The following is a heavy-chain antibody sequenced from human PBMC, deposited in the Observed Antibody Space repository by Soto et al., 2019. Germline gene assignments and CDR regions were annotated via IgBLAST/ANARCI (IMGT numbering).Heavy chain of an antibody. Sequence: EVLLVESGGGLVQPGGSLRLSCEGSGFTFSPYWMHWVRQAPGKGLVWVSRVSHDGTAVYADSGKGRFTLSRDNAKNRIYLKMDSLTAEDTAIYYGVRDVCNGDGCFSRGGFDPWGHGTRVTVSS. CDR2: VSHDGTA. CDR1: GFTFSPYW. J-gene: IGHJ5*02. CDR3: VRDVCNGDGCFSRGGFDP. D-gene: IGHD2-21*01. V-gene: IGHV3-74*01.